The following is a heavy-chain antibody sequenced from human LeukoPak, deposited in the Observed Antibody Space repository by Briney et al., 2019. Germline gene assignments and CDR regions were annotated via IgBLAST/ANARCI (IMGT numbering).Heavy chain of an antibody. Sequence: PSETLSLTCAVYGGSFSGYYWSWIRQSPGKGLEWIGEINHSGSTNYNPSLKSRVTISVDTSKNQFSLKLSSVTAADTAVYYCARHVYYGSGSYYRRHWFDPWGQGTLVTVSS. CDR1: GGSFSGYY. V-gene: IGHV4-34*01. J-gene: IGHJ5*02. CDR3: ARHVYYGSGSYYRRHWFDP. D-gene: IGHD3-10*01. CDR2: INHSGST.